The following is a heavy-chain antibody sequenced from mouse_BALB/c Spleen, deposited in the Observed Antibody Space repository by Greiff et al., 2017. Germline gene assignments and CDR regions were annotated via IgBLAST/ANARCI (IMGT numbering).Heavy chain of an antibody. J-gene: IGHJ2*01. V-gene: IGHV1-69*02. CDR1: GYTFTSYW. CDR3: TRSRDGYYVDY. CDR2: IYPSDSYT. Sequence: VQLQQPGAELVRPGASVKLSCKASGYTFTSYWINWVKQRPGQGLEWIGNIYPSDSYTNYNQKFKDKATLTVDKSSSTAYMQLSSPTSEDSAVYYCTRSRDGYYVDYWGQGTTLTVSS. D-gene: IGHD2-3*01.